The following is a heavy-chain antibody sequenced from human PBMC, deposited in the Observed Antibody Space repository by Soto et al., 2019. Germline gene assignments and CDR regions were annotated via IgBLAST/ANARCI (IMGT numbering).Heavy chain of an antibody. D-gene: IGHD3-22*01. J-gene: IGHJ4*02. CDR3: ARNYYRNGYYYPYYFDY. CDR2: LYYGRSA. Sequence: SETLSLTCAVSCDSISSYYCMWIRQPPGKGLESIGYLYYGRSANYNPSLKSRVTLSVDTSKNQCSLTLSSMTAADTAVYYCARNYYRNGYYYPYYFDYWGQGTLVTVSS. CDR1: CDSISSYY. V-gene: IGHV4-59*04.